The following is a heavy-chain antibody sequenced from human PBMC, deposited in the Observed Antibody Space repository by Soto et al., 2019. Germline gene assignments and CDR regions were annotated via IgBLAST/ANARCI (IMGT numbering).Heavy chain of an antibody. CDR2: MNPNSGNT. V-gene: IGHV1-8*01. D-gene: IGHD3-10*01. CDR1: GYTFTIYD. J-gene: IGHJ3*02. CDR3: ARGLRAWGVAFDI. Sequence: ASVKVSCKASGYTFTIYDINWVRQATGQGLEWMGWMNPNSGNTGYAQKCQGRVTMTRNTSISTAYMELSSLRSEDTAVYYCARGLRAWGVAFDIWGHGTMVTVSS.